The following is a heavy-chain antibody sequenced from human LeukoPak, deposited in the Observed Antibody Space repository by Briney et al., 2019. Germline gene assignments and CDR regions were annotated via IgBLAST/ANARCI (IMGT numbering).Heavy chain of an antibody. CDR1: GFTFDDYG. Sequence: GGSLRLSCAASGFTFDDYGMSWVRQAPGKGLEWVSGINWNGGSTGYADSVKGRFTISRDNAKNSLYLQMNSLRAKDTALYYCARARYYYDSSGFKADWFDPWGQGTLVTVSS. CDR2: INWNGGST. CDR3: ARARYYYDSSGFKADWFDP. V-gene: IGHV3-20*04. D-gene: IGHD3-22*01. J-gene: IGHJ5*02.